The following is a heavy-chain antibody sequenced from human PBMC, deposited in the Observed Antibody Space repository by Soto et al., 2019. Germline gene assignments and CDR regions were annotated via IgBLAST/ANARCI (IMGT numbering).Heavy chain of an antibody. CDR1: GYSFTTPA. Sequence: AAVKVSCKASGYSFTTPAMIWVRQAPGQRPEWMGWINTGNGNTRYSPKFQGRVNITRDTSASTAYMELSSLKSEDTAVYYCARGEQLYHYYYGMDVWGQGSTVTVSS. CDR3: ARGEQLYHYYYGMDV. V-gene: IGHV1-3*04. CDR2: INTGNGNT. J-gene: IGHJ6*02.